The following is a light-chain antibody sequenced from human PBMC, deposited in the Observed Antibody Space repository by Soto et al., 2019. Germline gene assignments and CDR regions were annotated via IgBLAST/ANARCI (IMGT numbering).Light chain of an antibody. V-gene: IGKV3-11*01. J-gene: IGKJ5*01. Sequence: EVVLTQSPATLSLSPGERATLSCRASQSVSTYLAWYQQKPGQAPRLLIYDASTRATGIPARFSGSGSGTDFTLTISSLEAEDFAVYYCQQRSDWPPITFGQGTRLELK. CDR3: QQRSDWPPIT. CDR2: DAS. CDR1: QSVSTY.